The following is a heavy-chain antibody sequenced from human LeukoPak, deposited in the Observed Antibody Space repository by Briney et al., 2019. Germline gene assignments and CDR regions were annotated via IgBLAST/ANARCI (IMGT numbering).Heavy chain of an antibody. D-gene: IGHD6-19*01. V-gene: IGHV1-69*13. CDR2: IIPKFGIA. J-gene: IGHJ4*02. CDR1: GGTINNDG. Sequence: SVKVSCKASGGTINNDGMNWVRQAPGQGLEWMGMIIPKFGIAHYARKFQGRVTITADESTGTTYMEVSSLIPDDTAVYYCARVVEWLVAPYLYYFDYWGQGTLVTVSS. CDR3: ARVVEWLVAPYLYYFDY.